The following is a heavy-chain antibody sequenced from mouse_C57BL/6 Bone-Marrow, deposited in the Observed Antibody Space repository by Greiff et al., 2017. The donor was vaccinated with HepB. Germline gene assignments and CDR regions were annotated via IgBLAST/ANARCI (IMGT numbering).Heavy chain of an antibody. D-gene: IGHD1-1*02. V-gene: IGHV1-69*01. J-gene: IGHJ3*01. Sequence: VQLQQPGAELVMPGASVKLSCKASGYTFTSYWMHWVKQRPGQGLEWIGEIDPSDSYTNYNQKFKGKSTLTVDKSSSTAYMQLSSLTSEDSAVYYCATLYGAWFAYWGQGTLVTVSA. CDR1: GYTFTSYW. CDR2: IDPSDSYT. CDR3: ATLYGAWFAY.